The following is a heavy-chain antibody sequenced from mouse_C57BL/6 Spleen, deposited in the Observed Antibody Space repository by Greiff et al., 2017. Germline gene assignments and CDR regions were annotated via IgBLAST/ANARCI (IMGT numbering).Heavy chain of an antibody. Sequence: VQLQQSGPELVKPGASVKISCKASGYAFSSSWMNWVKQRPGKGLEWIGRIYPGDGDTNYNGKFKGKATLTADKASSTAYMQHSSLTSEDSAVYFCARGYGNYLAWFAYWGQGTLVTVSA. D-gene: IGHD2-10*02. V-gene: IGHV1-82*01. J-gene: IGHJ3*01. CDR2: IYPGDGDT. CDR3: ARGYGNYLAWFAY. CDR1: GYAFSSSW.